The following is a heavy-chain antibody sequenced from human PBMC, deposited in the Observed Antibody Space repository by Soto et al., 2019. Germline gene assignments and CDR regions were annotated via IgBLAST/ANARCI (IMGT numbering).Heavy chain of an antibody. J-gene: IGHJ4*02. V-gene: IGHV3-30*03. CDR3: TRVLLGGYYGSDFDF. D-gene: IGHD1-26*01. CDR2: ISYDGRSE. Sequence: VQLVESGGGMIQPGKSLRLSCVGSGFTFSNFGMHWVRQAPGKGLEWVAGISYDGRSESYVDSVRGRFTLSRDNAKNSLYLQMNSLRADDTAIYYCTRVLLGGYYGSDFDFWGQGTQVTVSS. CDR1: GFTFSNFG.